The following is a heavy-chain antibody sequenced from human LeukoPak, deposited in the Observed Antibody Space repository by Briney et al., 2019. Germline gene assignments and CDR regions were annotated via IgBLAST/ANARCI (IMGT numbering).Heavy chain of an antibody. J-gene: IGHJ6*03. CDR3: ARGSRWDYYYYYMDV. CDR2: ISSNGGST. V-gene: IGHV3-64*01. Sequence: GGSLRLSCAASGFTFSSYAMHWVRQAPGKGLEYVSAISSNGGSTYYANSVKGRFTISRDNSKNTLYLQMGSLRAEDMAVYYCARGSRWDYYYYYMDVWGKWTTVTVSS. D-gene: IGHD3-16*01. CDR1: GFTFSSYA.